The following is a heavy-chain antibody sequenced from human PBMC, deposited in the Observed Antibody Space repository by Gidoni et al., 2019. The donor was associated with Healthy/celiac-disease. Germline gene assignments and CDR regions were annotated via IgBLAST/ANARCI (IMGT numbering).Heavy chain of an antibody. Sequence: QVQLQQWGAGLLKPSETLSLTCAVYGGSFSGYYWSWIRQPPGKGLEWIGEINHSGSTNYNPSLKSRVTISVDTSKNQFSLKLSSVTAADTAVYYCARGANKGAVAGKELDYWGQGTLVTVSS. CDR2: INHSGST. V-gene: IGHV4-34*01. D-gene: IGHD6-19*01. J-gene: IGHJ4*02. CDR3: ARGANKGAVAGKELDY. CDR1: GGSFSGYY.